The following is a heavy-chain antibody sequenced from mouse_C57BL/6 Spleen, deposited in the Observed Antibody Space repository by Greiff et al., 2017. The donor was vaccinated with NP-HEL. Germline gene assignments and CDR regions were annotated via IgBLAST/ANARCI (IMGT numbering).Heavy chain of an antibody. V-gene: IGHV1-39*01. CDR1: GYSFTDYN. CDR3: ARQGYYYGSSYLSAY. CDR2: INPNYGTT. Sequence: EVQGVESGPELVKPGASVKISCKASGYSFTDYNMNWVKQSNGKSLEWIGVINPNYGTTSYNQKFKGKATLTVDQSSSTAYMQLNSLTSEDSAVYYCARQGYYYGSSYLSAYWGQGTLVTVSA. J-gene: IGHJ3*01. D-gene: IGHD1-1*01.